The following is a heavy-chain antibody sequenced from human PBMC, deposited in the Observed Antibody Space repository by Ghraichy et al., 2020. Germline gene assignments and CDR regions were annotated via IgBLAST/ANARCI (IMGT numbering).Heavy chain of an antibody. J-gene: IGHJ4*02. D-gene: IGHD2-15*01. CDR3: ARGLGDIVVVVAATCFDY. CDR1: GGSFSGFY. CDR2: INHSGST. Sequence: SEPLSLTCAVYGGSFSGFYWSWIRPPPGKGLEWIGEINHSGSTNYNPSLKSRVTISVDTSKNQFSLKLSSVTAADTAVYYCARGLGDIVVVVAATCFDYWGQGSLVTVSP. V-gene: IGHV4-34*01.